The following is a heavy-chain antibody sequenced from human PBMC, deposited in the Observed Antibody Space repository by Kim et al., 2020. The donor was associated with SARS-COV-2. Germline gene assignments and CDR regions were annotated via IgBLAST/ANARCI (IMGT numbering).Heavy chain of an antibody. J-gene: IGHJ6*02. D-gene: IGHD3-16*01. Sequence: EILQGRVTMTTDTSTSTAYMELRSLRSDDTAVYYCARDGATDYYFYGMDVWGQGTTVTVSS. CDR3: ARDGATDYYFYGMDV. V-gene: IGHV1-18*01.